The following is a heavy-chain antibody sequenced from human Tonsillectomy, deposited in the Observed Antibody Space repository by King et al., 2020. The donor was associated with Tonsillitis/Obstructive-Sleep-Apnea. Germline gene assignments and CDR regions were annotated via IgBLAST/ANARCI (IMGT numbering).Heavy chain of an antibody. CDR1: GYTFTSYY. CDR2: INPSGGST. Sequence: GQLVQSGAEVKKPGASVKVSCKASGYTFTSYYIHWVRQAPGQGLEWMGIINPSGGSTSYAQKFHGRVTMTRDTSTSTVYMALSSLRSEETAVYYCARDGSVATRPLDYWGQGTLVTVSS. V-gene: IGHV1-46*01. CDR3: ARDGSVATRPLDY. D-gene: IGHD6-6*01. J-gene: IGHJ4*02.